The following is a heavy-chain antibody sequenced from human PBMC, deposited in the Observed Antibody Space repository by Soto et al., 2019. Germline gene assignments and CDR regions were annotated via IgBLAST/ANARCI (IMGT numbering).Heavy chain of an antibody. J-gene: IGHJ6*03. Sequence: SETLSLTCTVSGGSISSGGYYWSWIRQHPGKGLEWIGYIYYSGSTYYNPSLKSRVTISVDTSKNQFSLQLSSVTAADTAVYYCARERLGTHYYYYYMDVWGKGTTVTVSS. CDR2: IYYSGST. D-gene: IGHD1-1*01. V-gene: IGHV4-31*03. CDR3: ARERLGTHYYYYYMDV. CDR1: GGSISSGGYY.